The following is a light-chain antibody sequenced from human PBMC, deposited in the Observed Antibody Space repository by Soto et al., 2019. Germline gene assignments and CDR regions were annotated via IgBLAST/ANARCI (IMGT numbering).Light chain of an antibody. CDR2: KAS. CDR3: QTYRSYPEP. V-gene: IGKV1-5*03. CDR1: QTINRW. J-gene: IGKJ1*01. Sequence: DIQVTQSPSTLSGSVGDRGNISCRASQTINRWLAWEPQKTRKAPKLLIYKASTLKSGVPTRFSGSGSGNEFNLTISRLQPDNFATYYCQTYRSYPEPFGQGAKVDIK.